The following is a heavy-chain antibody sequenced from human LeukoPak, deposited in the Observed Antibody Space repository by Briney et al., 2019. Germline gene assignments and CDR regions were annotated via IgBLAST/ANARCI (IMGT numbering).Heavy chain of an antibody. J-gene: IGHJ4*02. CDR3: ARGSSSWPYYFDY. Sequence: SQTLSLTCAVSGGSISSGGYSWSWIRQPPGKGLEWIGYIYHSGSTNYNPSLKSRVTISVDTSKNQFSLKLSSVTAADTAVYYCARGSSSWPYYFDYWGQGTLVTVSS. D-gene: IGHD6-13*01. CDR2: IYHSGST. CDR1: GGSISSGGYS. V-gene: IGHV4-30-2*01.